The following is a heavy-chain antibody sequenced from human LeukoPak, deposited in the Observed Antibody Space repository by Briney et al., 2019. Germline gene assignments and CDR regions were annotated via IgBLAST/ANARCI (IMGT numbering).Heavy chain of an antibody. D-gene: IGHD3-3*01. J-gene: IGHJ2*01. V-gene: IGHV1-3*01. CDR3: ARWGFSPHWYFDL. CDR1: GYTFTSYA. Sequence: ASVKVSCKASGYTFTSYAMHWVRQAPGQRLEWMGWINAGNGNTKYSRKFQGRVTITRDTSASTAYMELSSLRSEDTAVYYCARWGFSPHWYFDLWGRGTLATVSS. CDR2: INAGNGNT.